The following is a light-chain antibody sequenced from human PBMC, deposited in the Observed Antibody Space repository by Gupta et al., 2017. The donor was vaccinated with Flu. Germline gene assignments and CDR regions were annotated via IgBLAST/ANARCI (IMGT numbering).Light chain of an antibody. Sequence: DIQMTPSPSSLSASVGDRVTIPCQASQDISNYLNWYQQKPGKAPKLLIYDASNLETGVPARFMGSGAGTDVTFTISSLQPEDIATYYCQQYDNHPYSFGQGTKLEIK. J-gene: IGKJ2*03. CDR2: DAS. V-gene: IGKV1-33*01. CDR3: QQYDNHPYS. CDR1: QDISNY.